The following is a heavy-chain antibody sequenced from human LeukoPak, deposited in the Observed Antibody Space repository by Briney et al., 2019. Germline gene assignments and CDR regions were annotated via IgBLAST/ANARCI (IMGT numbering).Heavy chain of an antibody. J-gene: IGHJ4*02. CDR2: IYPGDSDT. D-gene: IGHD6-19*01. V-gene: IGHV5-51*01. Sequence: GESLKISSNCSGYSFTSFWIGWVRQMPGKGLEWMGIIYPGDSDTRYSPSFQGQVTISADKSISTAYLQWSSLKASDTAMYYCARREMGSSGWYYFDYWGQGTLVTVSS. CDR3: ARREMGSSGWYYFDY. CDR1: GYSFTSFW.